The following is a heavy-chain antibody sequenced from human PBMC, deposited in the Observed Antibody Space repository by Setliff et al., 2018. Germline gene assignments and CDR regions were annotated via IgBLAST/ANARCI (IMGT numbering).Heavy chain of an antibody. D-gene: IGHD3-9*01. CDR3: ARERYFDWFFED. V-gene: IGHV4-39*07. CDR1: GGSISSRSYY. J-gene: IGHJ4*01. Sequence: SETLSLTCTVSGGSISSRSYYWGWIRQPPGKGLEWIGSIYHSGSSYYNPSLRSRVTISVDTSKNQFSLRLRSVTAADTAVYYCARERYFDWFFEDWGHGTLVTVS. CDR2: IYHSGSS.